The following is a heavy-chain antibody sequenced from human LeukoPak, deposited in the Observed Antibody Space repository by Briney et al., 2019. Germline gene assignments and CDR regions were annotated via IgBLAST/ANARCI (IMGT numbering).Heavy chain of an antibody. CDR3: ARGDFTIPKTYYFGY. Sequence: PSETLSLTCAVYGGSFSGYYWSWIRQPPGKELEWIGSIYYRGITYYNPSLKSRVTISVDTSKNHFSLNLTSVTAADTAVYYCARGDFTIPKTYYFGYWGQGTLVTVSS. J-gene: IGHJ4*02. V-gene: IGHV4-34*01. CDR2: IYYRGIT. CDR1: GGSFSGYY. D-gene: IGHD3-9*01.